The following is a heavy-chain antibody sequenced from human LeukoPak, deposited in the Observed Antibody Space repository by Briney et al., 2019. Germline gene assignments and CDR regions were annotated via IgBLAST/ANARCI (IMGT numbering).Heavy chain of an antibody. CDR2: IYYGGST. V-gene: IGHV4-38-2*02. J-gene: IGHJ4*02. CDR3: ATQDSSGYYYLY. D-gene: IGHD3-22*01. CDR1: GYSISSDYY. Sequence: SSETLSLTCTVSGYSISSDYYWGWIRPPPGEGLEWIENIYYGGSTYYKSSLESRVTISVATPKNHFSLRLSSVTAAETAVYYSATQDSSGYYYLYWGQGNVVTVSS.